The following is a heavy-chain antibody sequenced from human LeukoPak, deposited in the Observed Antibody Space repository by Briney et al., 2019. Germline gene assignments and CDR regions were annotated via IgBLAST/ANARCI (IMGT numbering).Heavy chain of an antibody. D-gene: IGHD3-3*01. V-gene: IGHV5-51*01. CDR3: ARSSVNWFDP. J-gene: IGHJ5*02. CDR2: IYPGDSQT. CDR1: GYSFTSYW. Sequence: GGSLKISCKGSGYSFTSYWISWVRQMPGKGLEWMGIIYPGDSQTRYSPSFQGQVTISADKFISTAYLQWSSLKASDTAIYYCARSSVNWFDPWGQGTLVTVSS.